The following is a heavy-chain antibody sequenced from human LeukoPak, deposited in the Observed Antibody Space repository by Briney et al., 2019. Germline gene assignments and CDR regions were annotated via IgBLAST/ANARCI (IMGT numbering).Heavy chain of an antibody. V-gene: IGHV1-24*01. CDR1: GYTLTELS. CDR3: ATALSVYSYGSFFDY. Sequence: ASVKVSCKVSGYTLTELSMHWVRQAPGKGLEWMGGFDPEEGETIYAQKFQGRVTMTEDTSTDTAYMELSSLRSEDTAVYYCATALSVYSYGSFFDYWGQGTLVTASS. D-gene: IGHD5-18*01. CDR2: FDPEEGET. J-gene: IGHJ4*02.